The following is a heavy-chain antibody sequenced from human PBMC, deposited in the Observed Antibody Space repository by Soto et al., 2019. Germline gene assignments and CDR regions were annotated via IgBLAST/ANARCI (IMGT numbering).Heavy chain of an antibody. CDR3: ARQQHLER. CDR1: GGSINSFF. D-gene: IGHD2-21*01. V-gene: IGHV4-59*08. Sequence: SETLSLTCTVSGGSINSFFWTWIRQPPGKGLEWIGHIYYTGSTDYNPSLKSRVTISVDRAKNQFSLKLTSVTAADTATYYCARQQHLERWGQGILVTVSS. CDR2: IYYTGST. J-gene: IGHJ4*02.